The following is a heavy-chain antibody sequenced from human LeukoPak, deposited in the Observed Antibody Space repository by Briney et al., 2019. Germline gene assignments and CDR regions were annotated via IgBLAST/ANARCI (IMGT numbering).Heavy chain of an antibody. J-gene: IGHJ4*02. D-gene: IGHD3-22*01. CDR2: IYYSGST. CDR1: GGSISSGGYY. Sequence: SETLSLTCTVSGGSISSGGYYWSWIRQHPGKGLEWIGYIYYSGSTYYNPSLKSRVTISLDTSKNQFSLNLSSVTAADTAVYYCARVSYYYDSSGHDNGYWGQGTLVTVSS. CDR3: ARVSYYYDSSGHDNGY. V-gene: IGHV4-31*03.